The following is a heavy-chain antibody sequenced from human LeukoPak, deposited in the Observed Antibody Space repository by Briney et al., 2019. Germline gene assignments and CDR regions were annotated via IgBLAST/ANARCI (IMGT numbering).Heavy chain of an antibody. CDR2: ISYDGSNK. CDR3: ARGGSGSYYVLFFDY. Sequence: PGRSLRLSCAASGFTFSSYAMHWVRQAPGKGLEWVAVISYDGSNKYYADSVKGRFTISRDNSKNTLYLQMNSLRAEDTAVYYCARGGSGSYYVLFFDYWGQGTLVTVSS. J-gene: IGHJ4*02. CDR1: GFTFSSYA. D-gene: IGHD3-10*01. V-gene: IGHV3-30*04.